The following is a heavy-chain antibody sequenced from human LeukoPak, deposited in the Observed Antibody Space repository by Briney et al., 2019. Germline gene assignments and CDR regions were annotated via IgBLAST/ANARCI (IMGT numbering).Heavy chain of an antibody. V-gene: IGHV3-21*01. CDR1: GFTFSSYS. D-gene: IGHD6-19*01. CDR2: ISSSSSYI. Sequence: GGSLRLSCAASGFTFSSYSMNWVRQAPGKGLEWVSSISSSSSYIYYADSVKGRFTISRANAKNSLYLQMNSLKAEDTAVYYCARIWGVAVADYWGQGTLVTVSS. J-gene: IGHJ4*02. CDR3: ARIWGVAVADY.